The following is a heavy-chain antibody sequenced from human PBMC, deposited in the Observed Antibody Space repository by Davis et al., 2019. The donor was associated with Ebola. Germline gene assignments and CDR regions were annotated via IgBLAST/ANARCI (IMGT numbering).Heavy chain of an antibody. J-gene: IGHJ4*02. CDR1: GYTFTGYY. CDR2: INPNSGGT. D-gene: IGHD6-13*01. CDR3: ARGWGLFKQQLDDY. V-gene: IGHV1-2*02. Sequence: ASVKVSCKASGYTFTGYYMHWVRQAPGQGLEWMGWINPNSGGTNYAQKFQGRVTITRDTSASTAYMELSSLRSEDTAVYYCARGWGLFKQQLDDYWGQGTLVTVSS.